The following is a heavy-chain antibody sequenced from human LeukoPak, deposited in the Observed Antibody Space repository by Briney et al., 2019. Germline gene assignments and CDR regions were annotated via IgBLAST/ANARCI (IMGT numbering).Heavy chain of an antibody. J-gene: IGHJ4*02. CDR2: IEQDGSQK. CDR1: GFTFSSYW. V-gene: IGHV3-7*01. Sequence: GGSLRLSCAASGFTFSSYWLSWVRQAPGKGLEWVASIEQDGSQKYYVDSVRGRFTISRDNAKNSVYLQTNSLRVEDTAVYYCARNSGSNPFAYWGQGTLVTVSS. CDR3: ARNSGSNPFAY. D-gene: IGHD1-26*01.